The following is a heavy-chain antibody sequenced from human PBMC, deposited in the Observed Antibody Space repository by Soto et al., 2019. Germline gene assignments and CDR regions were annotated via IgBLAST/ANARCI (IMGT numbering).Heavy chain of an antibody. J-gene: IGHJ4*02. D-gene: IGHD4-4*01. V-gene: IGHV4-31*03. Sequence: NPSETLSLTCTVSGGSISSGGYYWSWIRQHPGKGLEWIGYIYYSGSTYYNPSLKSRVTISVDTSKNQFSLKLSSVTAADTAVYYCASSDLHHIDYWGQGTLVTVSS. CDR3: ASSDLHHIDY. CDR2: IYYSGST. CDR1: GGSISSGGYY.